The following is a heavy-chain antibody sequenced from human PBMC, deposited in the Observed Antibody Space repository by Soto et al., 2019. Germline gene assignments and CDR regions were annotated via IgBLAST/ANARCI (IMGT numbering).Heavy chain of an antibody. V-gene: IGHV3-23*01. CDR1: GFPFSSYA. Sequence: GGSLRLSCAASGFPFSSYAMTWVRQAPGKGLEWVSGISGSGTITYDADSVKGRFTISRDKSKNTLYLQMNSLRADDTAVYYCAKEVAATPLNWFDPWGQGTLVTVSS. CDR3: AKEVAATPLNWFDP. J-gene: IGHJ5*02. CDR2: ISGSGTIT. D-gene: IGHD2-15*01.